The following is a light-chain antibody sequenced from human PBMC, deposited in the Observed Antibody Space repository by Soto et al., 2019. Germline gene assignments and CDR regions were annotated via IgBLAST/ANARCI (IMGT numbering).Light chain of an antibody. CDR2: EVT. J-gene: IGLJ1*01. CDR3: STLAGSKTPYV. CDR1: SSDIGTYDF. Sequence: QSALTQPPSASGSPGQSVTISRSGTSSDIGTYDFVSWYQHHPGKAPKVLIYEVTKRASGVPDRFSGSKSGNTASLTVSGLQPEDDAEYFCSTLAGSKTPYVFGTGTKGTVL. V-gene: IGLV2-8*01.